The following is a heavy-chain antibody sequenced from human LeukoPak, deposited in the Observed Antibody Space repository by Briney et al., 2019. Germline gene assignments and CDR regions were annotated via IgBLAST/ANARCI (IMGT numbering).Heavy chain of an antibody. CDR1: GGSITTTNY. CDR2: ISLSGYT. D-gene: IGHD1-26*01. J-gene: IGHJ4*02. CDR3: SRESGPYSPFGH. Sequence: SETLSLTCGVSGGSITTTNYWSWVRQSPGRGLEWIGQISLSGYTGFNPSLRGRVTMSLDESKNHLSLPPATVTAADTAIYYCSRESGPYSPFGHWGQGILVTVTT. V-gene: IGHV4-4*02.